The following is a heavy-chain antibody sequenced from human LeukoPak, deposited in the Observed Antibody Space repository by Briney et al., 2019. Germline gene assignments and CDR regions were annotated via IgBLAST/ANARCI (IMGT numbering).Heavy chain of an antibody. Sequence: GGSLRLSCAASGFTFSGYWMSWVRQAPGKGREGVANINQDGSEKYYVDSVKGRFTISRDNAKNSLFLQMGSLRVEDTAVYYCARESTAGYNSSWYGFRNWGQGTLVSVSS. D-gene: IGHD6-13*01. CDR1: GFTFSGYW. V-gene: IGHV3-7*01. J-gene: IGHJ1*01. CDR2: INQDGSEK. CDR3: ARESTAGYNSSWYGFRN.